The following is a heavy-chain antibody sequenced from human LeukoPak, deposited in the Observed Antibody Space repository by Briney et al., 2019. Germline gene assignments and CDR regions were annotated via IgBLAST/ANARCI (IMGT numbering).Heavy chain of an antibody. D-gene: IGHD2-21*02. J-gene: IGHJ1*01. V-gene: IGHV3-53*01. CDR1: GFTFSNYG. CDR2: IYSGGST. Sequence: GGSLRLSCAASGFTFSNYGMHWVRQAPGKGLEWVSVIYSGGSTYYADSVKGRFTISRDNSKNTLYLQMKSLRAEDTAVYYCARTDETAPAEDFQHWGQGTLVTVSS. CDR3: ARTDETAPAEDFQH.